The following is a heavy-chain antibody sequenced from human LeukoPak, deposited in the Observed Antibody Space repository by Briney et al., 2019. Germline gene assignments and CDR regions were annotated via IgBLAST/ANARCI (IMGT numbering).Heavy chain of an antibody. J-gene: IGHJ4*02. CDR3: ARDAKYYYGSRTYFFFEY. V-gene: IGHV4-61*09. D-gene: IGHD3-10*01. CDR2: IYTSGTT. CDR1: GGSISSGSYY. Sequence: SETLSLTCTVSGGSISSGSYYWSWIRQPAGKGLEWIGHIYTSGTTNYNPSLKSRVTMSIDTSKNQFSLKLSSVTAADTAIYYCARDAKYYYGSRTYFFFEYWGQGTLLTVSS.